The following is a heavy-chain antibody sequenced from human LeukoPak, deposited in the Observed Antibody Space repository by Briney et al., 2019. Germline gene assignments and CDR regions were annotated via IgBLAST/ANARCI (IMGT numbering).Heavy chain of an antibody. CDR3: TKFDYAAFEY. CDR1: GFTFSSYG. CDR2: VKSKTNGGTI. J-gene: IGHJ4*02. Sequence: PGRSLRLSCAASGFTFSSYGMHWVRQAPGKGLEWVGRVKSKTNGGTIDYAAPVKGRFTISRDDSKNTLYLQMNSLKTEDTALYYCTKFDYAAFEYWGQGALVTVSS. D-gene: IGHD4-17*01. V-gene: IGHV3-15*01.